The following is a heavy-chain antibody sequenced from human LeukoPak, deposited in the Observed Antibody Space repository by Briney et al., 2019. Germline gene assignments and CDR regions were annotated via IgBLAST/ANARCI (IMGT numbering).Heavy chain of an antibody. V-gene: IGHV3-30-3*01. CDR1: GFNFSSYA. D-gene: IGHD2-15*01. J-gene: IGHJ4*02. CDR2: ISYDGSNK. Sequence: GRSLRLSCAASGFNFSSYAMHWVRQAPGKGLEWVAVISYDGSNKYYADSVKGRFTISRDNSKNTLYLQMNSLRAEDTAVYYCARDLRIVVVAATGNYWGQGTLVTVSS. CDR3: ARDLRIVVVAATGNY.